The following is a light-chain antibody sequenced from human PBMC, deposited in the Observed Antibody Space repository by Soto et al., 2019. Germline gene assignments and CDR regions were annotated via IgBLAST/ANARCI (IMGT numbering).Light chain of an antibody. CDR3: QQYNNWPRT. V-gene: IGKV3-15*01. CDR2: GAS. CDR1: QTISNN. Sequence: ETVVTQSPATLSLSPRERATLSCRASQTISNNLAWYQQKPGQAPRLLIYGASTRATGIPARLSGSGSGTEYTLTISSLQSEDFAVYYCQQYNNWPRTFGQGTKVDMK. J-gene: IGKJ1*01.